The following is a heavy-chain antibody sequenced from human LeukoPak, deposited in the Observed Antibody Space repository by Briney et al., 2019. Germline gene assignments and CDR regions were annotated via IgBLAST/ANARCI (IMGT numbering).Heavy chain of an antibody. V-gene: IGHV1-8*01. CDR3: ARPRSAYYDSSGYDL. Sequence: ASVKVSSKASGYTFTSYDINWVRQASGQGPEWMGWMNPNSGDTGYAQKFQGRVTMTRSTTTSTAYMELSSLRSEDTAVYYCARPRSAYYDSSGYDLWGQGTLVTVSS. D-gene: IGHD3-22*01. J-gene: IGHJ4*02. CDR2: MNPNSGDT. CDR1: GYTFTSYD.